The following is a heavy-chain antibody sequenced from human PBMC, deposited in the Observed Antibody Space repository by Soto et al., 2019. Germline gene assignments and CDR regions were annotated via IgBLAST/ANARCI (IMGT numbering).Heavy chain of an antibody. D-gene: IGHD1-26*01. Sequence: GGSLRLSCAASGFTFSSYAMSWVRQAPGKGLEWVSAISGSGGSTYYADSVKGRFTISRDNSKNTLYLQMNSLRAEDTAVYYCARVDNSGNYKLQHWGQGTLVTVSS. V-gene: IGHV3-23*01. J-gene: IGHJ1*01. CDR3: ARVDNSGNYKLQH. CDR2: ISGSGGST. CDR1: GFTFSSYA.